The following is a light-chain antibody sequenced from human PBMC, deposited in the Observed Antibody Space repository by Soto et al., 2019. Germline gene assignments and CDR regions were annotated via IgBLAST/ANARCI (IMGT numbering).Light chain of an antibody. CDR3: CSYAGSSTL. CDR2: EVS. V-gene: IGLV2-23*02. Sequence: QSALTQPASVSGSPGQSITISCTGTSGDVGSYNLVSWYQQHPGKAPKLMIYEVSKRPSGVSNRFSGSKSGNTASLTISGLQAEDEADYYCCSYAGSSTLFGGGTKLTVL. J-gene: IGLJ2*01. CDR1: SGDVGSYNL.